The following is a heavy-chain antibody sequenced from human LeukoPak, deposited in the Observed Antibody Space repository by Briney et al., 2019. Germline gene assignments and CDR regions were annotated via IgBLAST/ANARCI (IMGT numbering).Heavy chain of an antibody. CDR1: GGSISSSSYY. V-gene: IGHV4-39*01. CDR3: ARSWDYGDPTTSYFDY. CDR2: IYYSGST. D-gene: IGHD4-17*01. Sequence: SETLSLTCTVSGGSISSSSYYWGWIRQPPGKGLEWIGSIYYSGSTYYNPSLKSRVTISVDTSKNQFSLKLCSVTAADTAVYYCARSWDYGDPTTSYFDYWGQGTLVTVSS. J-gene: IGHJ4*02.